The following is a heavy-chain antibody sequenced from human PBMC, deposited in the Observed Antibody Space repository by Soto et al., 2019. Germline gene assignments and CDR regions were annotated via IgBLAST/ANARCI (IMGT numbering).Heavy chain of an antibody. V-gene: IGHV3-9*01. Sequence: GGSLRLSCAASGFAFDDYVMHWVRQPPGRGLEWVSGITWNGGTIRYVDSVKGRYTISRDNAENSLYLQMNSLRPEDTAVYYCAKGGSAALIAPSGRDNWFDPWGQGTQVTVSS. CDR3: AKGGSAALIAPSGRDNWFDP. J-gene: IGHJ5*02. D-gene: IGHD6-13*01. CDR2: ITWNGGTI. CDR1: GFAFDDYV.